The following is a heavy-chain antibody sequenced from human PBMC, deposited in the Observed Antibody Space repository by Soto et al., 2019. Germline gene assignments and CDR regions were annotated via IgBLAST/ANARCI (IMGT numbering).Heavy chain of an antibody. V-gene: IGHV1-24*01. CDR1: GYTLTELS. J-gene: IGHJ3*02. D-gene: IGHD3-16*02. CDR2: FDPEDGET. CDR3: ATDSKGGITFGGVIPPPSNDAFDI. Sequence: ASVKVSCKVSGYTLTELSMHWVRQAPGKGLEWMGGFDPEDGETIYAQKFQGRVTMTEDTSTDTAYMELSSLSSEETAVYYCATDSKGGITFGGVIPPPSNDAFDIWGQGTMVTVSS.